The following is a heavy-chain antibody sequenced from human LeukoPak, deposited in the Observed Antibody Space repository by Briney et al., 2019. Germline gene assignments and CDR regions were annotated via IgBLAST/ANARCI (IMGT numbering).Heavy chain of an antibody. V-gene: IGHV3-20*04. D-gene: IGHD1-26*01. CDR1: GFTFDDYG. CDR2: INWSGGST. CDR3: ARGLFSGSPGFSYYFDY. J-gene: IGHJ4*02. Sequence: QSGKSLRLSCATSGFTFDDYGMSWVRQAPGKGLEWVSGINWSGGSTGYADSVKGRFTISRDNAKNSLYLQMNSLRVEDTALYYCARGLFSGSPGFSYYFDYWGQGTLVTVSS.